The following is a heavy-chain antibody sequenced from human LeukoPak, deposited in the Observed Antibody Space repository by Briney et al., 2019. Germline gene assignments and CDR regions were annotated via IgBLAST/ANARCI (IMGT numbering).Heavy chain of an antibody. CDR3: ARSRLGYCSSTSCYHAFDI. J-gene: IGHJ3*02. Sequence: GESLKISCKGSGYSFTSYWIGWVRQMPGKSLGWMGIIYPVDSDTRYSPSFQGQVTISADKSISTAYLQWSSLKASDTAMYYCARSRLGYCSSTSCYHAFDIWGQGTMVTVSS. V-gene: IGHV5-51*01. D-gene: IGHD2-2*01. CDR1: GYSFTSYW. CDR2: IYPVDSDT.